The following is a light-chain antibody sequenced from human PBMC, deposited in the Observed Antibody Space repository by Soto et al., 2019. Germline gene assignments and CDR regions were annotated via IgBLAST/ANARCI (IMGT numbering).Light chain of an antibody. Sequence: EIVMTQSPDTLSVSPGERATLSCRASQSVSSYLAWYQQKPGQAPRLLIYDASTRATAIPARFSGSGSETEFTLTISSLQSEDSAVYYCQQYNNWPPWTFGQGTKVEIK. CDR1: QSVSSY. CDR3: QQYNNWPPWT. CDR2: DAS. V-gene: IGKV3-15*01. J-gene: IGKJ1*01.